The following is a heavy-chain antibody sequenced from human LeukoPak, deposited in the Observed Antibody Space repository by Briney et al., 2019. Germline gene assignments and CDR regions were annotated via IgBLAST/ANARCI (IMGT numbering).Heavy chain of an antibody. V-gene: IGHV1-3*01. J-gene: IGHJ3*02. D-gene: IGHD2-15*01. Sequence: GASVKVSCKASGYTFTSYAMHWVRQAPGQRLEWMGWINAGNGNTKYSQKFQGRVTIIRDTSASTAYMELSSLRPEDTAVYYCARDRGSIQDDAFDIWGQGTMVTVSS. CDR1: GYTFTSYA. CDR3: ARDRGSIQDDAFDI. CDR2: INAGNGNT.